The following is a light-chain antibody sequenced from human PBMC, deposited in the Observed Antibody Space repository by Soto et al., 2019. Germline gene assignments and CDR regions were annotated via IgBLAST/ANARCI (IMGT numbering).Light chain of an antibody. J-gene: IGLJ2*01. CDR2: DVR. V-gene: IGLV2-14*03. Sequence: QSALTQPASVSGSPGQSITISCTGTGSDVGGYNYVSWYQQHPGKAPKVMIYDVRKRPSGISNRFSGSKSGNTASLTISGLQIEYEADYYCSSYTSGSTRVVFGGGTKLTVL. CDR3: SSYTSGSTRVV. CDR1: GSDVGGYNY.